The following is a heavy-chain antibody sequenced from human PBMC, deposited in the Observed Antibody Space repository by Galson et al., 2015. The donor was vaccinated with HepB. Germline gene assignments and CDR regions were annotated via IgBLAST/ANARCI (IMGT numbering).Heavy chain of an antibody. D-gene: IGHD3-10*01. V-gene: IGHV3-74*01. CDR3: ARGDSGDYYAT. CDR1: GFTFSSYW. Sequence: SLRLSCAASGFTFSSYWMHCVRQAPGKGLVWVSGINSDGSTTNYADSVKGRFTISRDNTKNTLYLQMSSLRAEDTAVYYCARGDSGDYYATWGQGTLVTVSS. J-gene: IGHJ5*02. CDR2: INSDGSTT.